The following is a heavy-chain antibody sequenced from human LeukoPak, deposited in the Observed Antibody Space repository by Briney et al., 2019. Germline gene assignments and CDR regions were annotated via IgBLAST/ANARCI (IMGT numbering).Heavy chain of an antibody. D-gene: IGHD3-22*01. Sequence: ASVKASCKASGYTFTTYAISWVRQAPGQGLGWMGIINPSGGSTSYAQKFQGRGTMTRDTSTSTVYLELSSLRSEDTAVYYCARDFSHYYDSSRYPDYWGQGTLVTVSS. V-gene: IGHV1-46*01. J-gene: IGHJ4*02. CDR2: INPSGGST. CDR3: ARDFSHYYDSSRYPDY. CDR1: GYTFTTYA.